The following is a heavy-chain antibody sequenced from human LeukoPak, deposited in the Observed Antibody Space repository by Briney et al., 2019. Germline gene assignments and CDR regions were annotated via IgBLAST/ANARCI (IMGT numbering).Heavy chain of an antibody. CDR2: IIPIFGTA. D-gene: IGHD3-16*02. Sequence: SVKVSCKASGGTFSSYAISWVRQAPGQGLEWMGGIIPIFGTANYAQKFQGRVTITTDESTSTAYMELRSLRSEDTAVYYCARSRPALGTFDYWGKGTLVTVSS. CDR1: GGTFSSYA. V-gene: IGHV1-69*05. CDR3: ARSRPALGTFDY. J-gene: IGHJ4*02.